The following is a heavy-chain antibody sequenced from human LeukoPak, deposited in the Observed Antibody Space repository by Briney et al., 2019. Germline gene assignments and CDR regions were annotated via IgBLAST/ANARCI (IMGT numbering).Heavy chain of an antibody. CDR2: IYHSGST. D-gene: IGHD4-4*01. CDR1: GGSINSDY. J-gene: IGHJ3*02. V-gene: IGHV4-59*01. CDR3: ARVGGMTTINNAAFDI. Sequence: PSETLPLTCSVSGGSINSDYWNWIRQPPGKGLEWIGYIYHSGSTNYNPSLKSRVTISIDKSKKQFSLKLISVTAADTAIYYCARVGGMTTINNAAFDIWGQGTMVTVSS.